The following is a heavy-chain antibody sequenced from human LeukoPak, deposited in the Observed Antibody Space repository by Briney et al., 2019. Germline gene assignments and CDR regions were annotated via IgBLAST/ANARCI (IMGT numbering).Heavy chain of an antibody. CDR3: ARERRGYCSSTSCSHNWFDP. D-gene: IGHD2-2*01. Sequence: SQTLSLTCTVSGGSISSGGYSWSWIRQHPGKGLEWIGYIYYSGSTYYNPSLKSRVTISVDTSKNQFSLKLSSVTAADTAVYYCARERRGYCSSTSCSHNWFDPWGQGTLVTVSS. CDR2: IYYSGST. V-gene: IGHV4-31*03. CDR1: GGSISSGGYS. J-gene: IGHJ5*02.